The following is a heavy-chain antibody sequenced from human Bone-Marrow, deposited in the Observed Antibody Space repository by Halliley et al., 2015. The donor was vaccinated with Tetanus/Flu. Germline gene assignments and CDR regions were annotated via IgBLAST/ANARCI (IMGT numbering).Heavy chain of an antibody. Sequence: LSLTCTVSGGSMTSVGSYWSWIRQHPGTGLEWIGYIYYSGSTYYNPSPKDRMIMSIDTSKNQFSLRLRSVTAADTAVYYCARTLYDRTNYYYYFDLWGQGTLVTVSS. D-gene: IGHD3-22*01. V-gene: IGHV4-31*03. CDR2: IYYSGST. J-gene: IGHJ4*02. CDR3: ARTLYDRTNYYYYFDL. CDR1: GGSMTSVGSY.